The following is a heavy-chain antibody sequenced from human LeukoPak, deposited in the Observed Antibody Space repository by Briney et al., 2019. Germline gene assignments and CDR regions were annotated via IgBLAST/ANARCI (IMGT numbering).Heavy chain of an antibody. CDR3: AKPPTYSSSWYPFDY. Sequence: GGSLRLSCAASGFTFSSYGMQWVRQAPGKGLEWVAVISYDGSNKYYADSVKGRFTISRDNSKNTLYLQMNSLRAEDTAVYYCAKPPTYSSSWYPFDYWGQGTLVTVSS. D-gene: IGHD6-13*01. CDR2: ISYDGSNK. CDR1: GFTFSSYG. V-gene: IGHV3-30*18. J-gene: IGHJ4*02.